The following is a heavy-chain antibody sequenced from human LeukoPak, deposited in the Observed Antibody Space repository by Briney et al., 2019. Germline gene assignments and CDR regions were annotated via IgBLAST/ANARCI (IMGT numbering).Heavy chain of an antibody. CDR2: IKQDGSAQ. J-gene: IGHJ4*02. Sequence: GSLRLSCAASGFTFTRYWMNWVRQAPGKGLEWVANIKQDGSAQNYVDSVKGRFTISRDNAGNSLYLQMNSLRAEDTAVYYCARDSSSSWSTDYWGQGTLVTVSS. CDR3: ARDSSSSWSTDY. D-gene: IGHD6-13*01. CDR1: GFTFTRYW. V-gene: IGHV3-7*03.